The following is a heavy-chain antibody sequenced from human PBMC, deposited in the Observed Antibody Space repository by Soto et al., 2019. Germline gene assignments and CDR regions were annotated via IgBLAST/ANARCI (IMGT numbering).Heavy chain of an antibody. V-gene: IGHV5-51*01. CDR3: ARAEWELISGGEEYFQH. J-gene: IGHJ1*01. CDR2: IYPGDSDT. CDR1: GYSFTSYW. D-gene: IGHD1-26*01. Sequence: PGESLKISCKGSGYSFTSYWISWVRQMPGKGLEWMGIIYPGDSDTRYSPSFQGQVTISADKSISTAYLQWSSLKASDTAMYYCARAEWELISGGEEYFQHWGQGTLVTVSS.